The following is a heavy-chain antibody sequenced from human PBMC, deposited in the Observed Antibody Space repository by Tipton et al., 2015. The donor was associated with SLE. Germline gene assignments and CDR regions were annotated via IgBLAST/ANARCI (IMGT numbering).Heavy chain of an antibody. CDR3: AREETNYYGSGSYYIARGMDA. Sequence: SLRLSCAASGFTFSSYDIIWVRQAPGKGLEWVSYISSSDTTIHFADSVKGRFTISRDNVKNSVYLQMNSLRAEDTAVYYCAREETNYYGSGSYYIARGMDAWGQGTTVTVSS. J-gene: IGHJ6*02. D-gene: IGHD3-10*01. CDR2: ISSSDTTI. CDR1: GFTFSSYD. V-gene: IGHV3-48*03.